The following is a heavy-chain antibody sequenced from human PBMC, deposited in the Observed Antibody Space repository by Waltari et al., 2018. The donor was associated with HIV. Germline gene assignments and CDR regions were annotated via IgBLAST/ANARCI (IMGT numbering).Heavy chain of an antibody. CDR3: AREEYSGYVGHAFDV. CDR1: GFTFSRYP. J-gene: IGHJ3*01. D-gene: IGHD5-12*01. CDR2: MSRSISLI. V-gene: IGHV3-21*02. Sequence: EMQLVESGGGLVKPGGSLRLSCGASGFTFSRYPMNWVRQAPGKGLEWVPSMSRSISLIYNDESGKGRFTISRDNVKSSLYLQMNSLRTEDTAVYYCAREEYSGYVGHAFDVWGQGTMVTVSS.